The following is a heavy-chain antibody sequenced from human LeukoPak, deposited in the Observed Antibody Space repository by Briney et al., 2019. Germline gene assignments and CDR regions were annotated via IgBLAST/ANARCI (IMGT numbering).Heavy chain of an antibody. CDR1: GFNFSSYA. CDR3: AKEYYDFWSGYPHDY. Sequence: GGSLRLSCAASGFNFSSYAMSWVRQAPGKGLEWVSAISGSGGSTYYADSVKGRFTISRDNSKNTLYLQMNSLRAEDTAVYYCAKEYYDFWSGYPHDYWGQGTLVTVSS. D-gene: IGHD3-3*01. V-gene: IGHV3-23*01. CDR2: ISGSGGST. J-gene: IGHJ4*02.